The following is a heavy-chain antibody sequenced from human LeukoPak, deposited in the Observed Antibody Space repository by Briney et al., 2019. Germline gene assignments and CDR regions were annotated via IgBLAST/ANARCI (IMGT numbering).Heavy chain of an antibody. CDR1: GYTLTELS. CDR3: AGGRSSTSCLDY. D-gene: IGHD2-2*01. J-gene: IGHJ4*02. V-gene: IGHV1-24*01. CDR2: FDPEDGET. Sequence: ASVKVSCKVSGYTLTELSMHRVRQAPGKGLEWMGGFDPEDGETIYAQKFQGRVTMTEDTSTDTAYMELSSLRSEDTAVYYCAGGRSSTSCLDYWGQGTLVTVSS.